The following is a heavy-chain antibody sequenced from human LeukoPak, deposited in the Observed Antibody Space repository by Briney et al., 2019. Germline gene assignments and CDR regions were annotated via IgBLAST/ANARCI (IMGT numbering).Heavy chain of an antibody. CDR3: ARDGYSSGWYYFDY. V-gene: IGHV1-69*05. D-gene: IGHD6-19*01. J-gene: IGHJ4*02. CDR2: IIPIFGTA. Sequence: SVKVSCKASGGTFSSYAISWVRQTPGQGLEWMGRIIPIFGTANYAQKFQGRVTITTDESTSTAYMELSSLRSEDTAVYYCARDGYSSGWYYFDYWGQGTLVTVSS. CDR1: GGTFSSYA.